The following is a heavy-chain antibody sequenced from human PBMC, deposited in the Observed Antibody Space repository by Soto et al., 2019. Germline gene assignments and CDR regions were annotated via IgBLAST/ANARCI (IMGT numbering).Heavy chain of an antibody. V-gene: IGHV4-4*07. Sequence: PSQPLSLTCIVSGVSVRSLTWSWVRQPANKGLAWIRRVFSSVSATYDPSLKSRVSISMDTPENRISLKLDSVTAADAGVYFCERDGMTTGDTWGPGTLVTVSS. J-gene: IGHJ4*02. CDR1: GVSVRSLT. CDR2: VFSSVSA. CDR3: ERDGMTTGDT. D-gene: IGHD2-21*02.